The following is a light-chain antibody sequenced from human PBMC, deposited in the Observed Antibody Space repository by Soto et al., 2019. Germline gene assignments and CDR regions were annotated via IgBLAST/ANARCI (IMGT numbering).Light chain of an antibody. CDR1: SSNIGAGYD. CDR2: SNT. J-gene: IGLJ2*01. CDR3: QSYDRSLSGVI. V-gene: IGLV1-40*01. Sequence: QSALTQPPSVSGTLGQRVTISCTGSSSNIGAGYDVQWYQQLPGTAPKLLIHSNTNRPSGVPDRFSASKSGTSAFLAITGLQAEDEADYHCQSYDRSLSGVIFGGGTKVTVL.